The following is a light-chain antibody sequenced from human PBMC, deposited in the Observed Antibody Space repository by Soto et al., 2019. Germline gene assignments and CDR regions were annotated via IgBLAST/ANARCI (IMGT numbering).Light chain of an antibody. CDR1: QSVSSTF. V-gene: IGKV3-20*01. J-gene: IGKJ4*01. Sequence: EIVLTQSPGTLSLSPGERATLSCRASQSVSSTFLAWYQQKPGQAPRLLIYDASSRATGIPDRFSGSGSGTDFSLIISSPEPEDFAVYYYQQYSSSPPTLTFGGGTKVEIK. CDR2: DAS. CDR3: QQYSSSPPTLT.